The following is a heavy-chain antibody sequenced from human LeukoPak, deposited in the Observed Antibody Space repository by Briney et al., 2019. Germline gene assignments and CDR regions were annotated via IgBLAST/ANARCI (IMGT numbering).Heavy chain of an antibody. J-gene: IGHJ4*02. CDR3: MAIDY. V-gene: IGHV3-9*01. Sequence: PGGSLRLSCAASGFTFDDYAMHWVRQAPGKGLEWVSGISWNSGSIGYADSVKGRFTISRDNAKNSLYLQMNSLRAEDTALYYCMAIDYWGRGTLVTVSS. CDR2: ISWNSGSI. D-gene: IGHD5-24*01. CDR1: GFTFDDYA.